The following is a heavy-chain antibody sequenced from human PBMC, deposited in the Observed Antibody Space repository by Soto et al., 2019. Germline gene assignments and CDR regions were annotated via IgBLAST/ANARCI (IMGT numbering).Heavy chain of an antibody. Sequence: GGSLRLSCAASGFTFNKFAMSWVRQAPGKGLEWVSTISGSGGSTYYADSVKGRFTISRDNSKNTLYLQMNSLRAEDTAIYYRARSPMYADYLYYFDYCGQGTLVTVSS. CDR1: GFTFNKFA. J-gene: IGHJ4*02. CDR3: ARSPMYADYLYYFDY. V-gene: IGHV3-23*01. D-gene: IGHD4-17*01. CDR2: ISGSGGST.